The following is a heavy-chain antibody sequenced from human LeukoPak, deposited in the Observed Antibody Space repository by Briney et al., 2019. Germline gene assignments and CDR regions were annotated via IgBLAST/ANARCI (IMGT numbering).Heavy chain of an antibody. CDR2: ISYDGSNK. CDR1: GFTFSSYA. CDR3: ARDNYCSSTSCYLVGSYYGMDV. V-gene: IGHV3-30-3*01. D-gene: IGHD2-2*01. Sequence: PGGSLRLSCAASGFTFSSYAMHWVRQAPAKGLEWVAVISYDGSNKYYADSVKGRFTISRDNSKNTLYLQMNSLRAEDTAVYYCARDNYCSSTSCYLVGSYYGMDVWGQGTTVTVSS. J-gene: IGHJ6*02.